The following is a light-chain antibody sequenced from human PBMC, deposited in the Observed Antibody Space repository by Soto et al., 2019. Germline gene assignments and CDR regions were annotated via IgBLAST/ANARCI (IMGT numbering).Light chain of an antibody. Sequence: DIQMTQSPSSLSASVGDRVNISCRASQDIGSRLAWYQQKPGKAPKILIYAAASLHSGVPSRFSATFSGTDFTLTINSLQPEDLATYFCQQGNSSPLTFGPGTKVDIK. J-gene: IGKJ3*01. CDR1: QDIGSR. V-gene: IGKV1-12*01. CDR2: AAA. CDR3: QQGNSSPLT.